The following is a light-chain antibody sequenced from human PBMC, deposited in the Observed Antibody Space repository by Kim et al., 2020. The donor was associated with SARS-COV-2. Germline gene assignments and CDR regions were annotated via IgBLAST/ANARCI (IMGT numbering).Light chain of an antibody. V-gene: IGLV2-14*03. CDR1: SSDVGGYNY. CDR3: TSYTSSSIWV. J-gene: IGLJ3*02. CDR2: DVS. Sequence: GQSITISCTGTSSDVGGYNYVSWYQQHPGKAPKLMIYDVSNRPSGVSDRFSGSKSGNTASLTVSGLQAEDEADYYCTSYTSSSIWVFGGGTKLTVL.